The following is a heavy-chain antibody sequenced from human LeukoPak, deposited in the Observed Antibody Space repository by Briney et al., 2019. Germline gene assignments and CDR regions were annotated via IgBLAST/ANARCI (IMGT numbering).Heavy chain of an antibody. CDR2: ISYDGDNK. J-gene: IGHJ4*02. V-gene: IGHV3-30*18. CDR3: AKGRRGSSGWYADY. CDR1: GFIFSSYG. Sequence: GRSLRLSCAASGFIFSSYGMHWVRQAPGKGLEWVAGISYDGDNKYYADSVKGRFTISRDNSKNTLYLQMNSLRAEDTAVYYCAKGRRGSSGWYADYWGQGTLVTVSS. D-gene: IGHD6-19*01.